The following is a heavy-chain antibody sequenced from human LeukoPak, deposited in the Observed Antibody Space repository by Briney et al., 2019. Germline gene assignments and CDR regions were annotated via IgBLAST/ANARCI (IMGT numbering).Heavy chain of an antibody. CDR1: GYSFTSYW. V-gene: IGHV5-51*01. Sequence: NHGESLKISCKGSGYSFTSYWIGWVRQMPGKGLEWMGIIYPGDSDTRYGPSFQGQVAISADKSISTAYLQWSSLKASDTAMYYCARRGYIVATRGAFDIWGQGTMVTVSS. J-gene: IGHJ3*02. CDR2: IYPGDSDT. CDR3: ARRGYIVATRGAFDI. D-gene: IGHD5-12*01.